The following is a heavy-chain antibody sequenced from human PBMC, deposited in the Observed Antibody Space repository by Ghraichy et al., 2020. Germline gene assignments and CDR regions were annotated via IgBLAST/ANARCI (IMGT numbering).Heavy chain of an antibody. CDR3: ARVGSSWNPSGRFYFDY. V-gene: IGHV4-31*03. D-gene: IGHD6-13*01. J-gene: IGHJ4*02. CDR1: GGSISSGGYY. Sequence: SETLSLTCTVSGGSISSGGYYWSWIRQHPGKGLEWIGYIYYSGSTYYNPSLKSRVTISVDTSKNQFSLKLSSVTAADTAVYYCARVGSSWNPSGRFYFDYWGQGTLVTVSS. CDR2: IYYSGST.